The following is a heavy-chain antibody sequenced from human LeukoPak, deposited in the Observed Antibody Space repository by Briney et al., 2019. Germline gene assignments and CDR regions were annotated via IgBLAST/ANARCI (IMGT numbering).Heavy chain of an antibody. D-gene: IGHD3-22*01. CDR2: INHSGST. CDR3: ARGQDYYDSSGYYWGYCYYMDV. V-gene: IGHV4-34*01. J-gene: IGHJ6*03. CDR1: GGSFNGYY. Sequence: PSETLSLTCAVYGGSFNGYYWSWIRQPPGKGLEWIGEINHSGSTNYNPSLKSRVTISVDTSKNQFSLKLSSVTAADTAVYYCARGQDYYDSSGYYWGYCYYMDVWGKGTTVTVSS.